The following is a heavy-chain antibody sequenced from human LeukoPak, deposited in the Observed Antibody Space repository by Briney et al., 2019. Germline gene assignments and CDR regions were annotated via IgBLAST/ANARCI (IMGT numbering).Heavy chain of an antibody. CDR3: ARGGNAFDI. CDR1: GFTFSSYN. Sequence: NTGGSLRLSCGASGFTFSSYNMNWVRKAPGKGLEWVSSISSSSNIYYADSVKGRFTISRDNAKNSLYLQMNSLRAEDTAVYYCARGGNAFDIWGQGTMVTVSS. D-gene: IGHD1-26*01. CDR2: ISSSSNI. J-gene: IGHJ3*02. V-gene: IGHV3-21*01.